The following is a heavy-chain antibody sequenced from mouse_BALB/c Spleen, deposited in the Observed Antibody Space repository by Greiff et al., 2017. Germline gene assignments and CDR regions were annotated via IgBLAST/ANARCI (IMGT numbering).Heavy chain of an antibody. CDR1: GFTFSSFG. Sequence: EVKVVESGGGLVQPGGSRKLSCAASGFTFSSFGMHWVRQAPEKGLEWVAYISSGSSTIYYADTVKGRFTISRDNPKNTLFLQMTSLRSEDTAMYYCARGEMITGGYYAMDYWGQGTSVTVSS. J-gene: IGHJ4*01. CDR3: ARGEMITGGYYAMDY. CDR2: ISSGSSTI. D-gene: IGHD2-4*01. V-gene: IGHV5-17*02.